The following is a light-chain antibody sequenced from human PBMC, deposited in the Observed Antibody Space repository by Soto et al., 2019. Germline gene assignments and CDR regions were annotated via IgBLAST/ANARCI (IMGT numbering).Light chain of an antibody. Sequence: ALTQPPSVSGSPGQSVTISCTGSNSDVGSYNRLSWYQQPPGTAPKLMIYEVINRPSGVPDRFSGSKSGNTASLTISGLQAEDEADYYCTLYTSRSTYVFGTGSKVTVL. V-gene: IGLV2-18*01. CDR2: EVI. CDR3: TLYTSRSTYV. J-gene: IGLJ1*01. CDR1: NSDVGSYNR.